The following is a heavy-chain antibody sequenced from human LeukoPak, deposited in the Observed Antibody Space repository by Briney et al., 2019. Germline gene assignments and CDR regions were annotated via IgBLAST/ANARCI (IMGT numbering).Heavy chain of an antibody. V-gene: IGHV3-23*01. D-gene: IGHD6-13*01. J-gene: IGHJ4*02. Sequence: PGGSLRLSCAASGFTFNSYALSWARQAPGKGLEWVSGISDSGGSTYYADSVKGRFTISRDNSKNTLYLQMNSLRVEDTAVYYCAKGINSWYWDSWGQGTLVTVSS. CDR1: GFTFNSYA. CDR3: AKGINSWYWDS. CDR2: ISDSGGST.